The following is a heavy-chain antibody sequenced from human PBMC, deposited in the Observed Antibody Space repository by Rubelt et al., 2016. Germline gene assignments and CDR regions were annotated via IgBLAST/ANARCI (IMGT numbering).Heavy chain of an antibody. Sequence: GPGLVKPSETLSLTCTVSGGSISSYYWSWIRQPPGKGLEWIGYIYYSGSTNYNPSLKSRVTISVDTSKNQFSLKLSSVTAADTAVYYCARFSSGWFGNNTRDYWGQGTLITVSS. V-gene: IGHV4-59*01. D-gene: IGHD6-19*01. CDR1: GGSISSYY. J-gene: IGHJ4*02. CDR3: ARFSSGWFGNNTRDY. CDR2: IYYSGST.